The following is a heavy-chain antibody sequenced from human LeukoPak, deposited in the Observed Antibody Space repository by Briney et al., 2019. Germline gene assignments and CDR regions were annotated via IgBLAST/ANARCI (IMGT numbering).Heavy chain of an antibody. J-gene: IGHJ4*02. D-gene: IGHD5-18*01. Sequence: PSETLSLTCTVSGDSSSRSSYYLAWIRQPPGRGLEWIGTLYYSGSTYYNPSLKSRVTISVDTSKNQFSLKVSSVTAADTAVYYCARIQLWPLHYFDYWGQGTLVTVSS. CDR3: ARIQLWPLHYFDY. V-gene: IGHV4-39*07. CDR1: GDSSSRSSYY. CDR2: LYYSGST.